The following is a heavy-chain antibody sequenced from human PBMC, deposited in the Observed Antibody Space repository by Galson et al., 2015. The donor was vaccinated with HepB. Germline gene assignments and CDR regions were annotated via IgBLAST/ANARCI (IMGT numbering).Heavy chain of an antibody. CDR3: ARDRYYDSSGYGET. Sequence: SLRLSCAASGFTFSSYGMHWVRQAPGRGLEWVAVIWYDGSNKYYADSVKGRFTISRDNSKNTLYLQMNSLRAEDTAVYYCARDRYYDSSGYGETWGQGTLVTVSS. V-gene: IGHV3-33*01. D-gene: IGHD3-22*01. J-gene: IGHJ5*02. CDR2: IWYDGSNK. CDR1: GFTFSSYG.